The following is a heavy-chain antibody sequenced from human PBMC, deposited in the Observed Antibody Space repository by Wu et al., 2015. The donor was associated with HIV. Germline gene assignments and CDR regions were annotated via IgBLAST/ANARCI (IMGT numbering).Heavy chain of an antibody. Sequence: QVQLQQWGAGLLKPSETLSLTCAVYGGSFSGYYWSWIRQPPGKGLEWIGEINHSGSTNYNPSLKSRVTISVDTSKNQFSLKLSSVTAADTAVYYCARVLVVVITRRGWFDPWGQGTLVTVSS. V-gene: IGHV4-34*01. J-gene: IGHJ5*02. CDR2: INHSGST. D-gene: IGHD3-22*01. CDR1: GGSFSGYY. CDR3: ARVLVVVITRRGWFDP.